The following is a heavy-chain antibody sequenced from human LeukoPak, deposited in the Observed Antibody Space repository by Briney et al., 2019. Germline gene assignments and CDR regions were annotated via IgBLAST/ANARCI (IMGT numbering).Heavy chain of an antibody. CDR3: AREPCYGSGSRWFDP. CDR1: GGSFSGYY. D-gene: IGHD3-10*01. V-gene: IGHV4-34*01. CDR2: INHNGST. Sequence: SETLSLTCAVYGGSFSGYYWSWIRQPPGKGLEWIGEINHNGSTNYNPSLKSRVTISVDTSKNQFSLKLSSVTAADTAVYYCAREPCYGSGSRWFDPWGQGTLVTVSS. J-gene: IGHJ5*02.